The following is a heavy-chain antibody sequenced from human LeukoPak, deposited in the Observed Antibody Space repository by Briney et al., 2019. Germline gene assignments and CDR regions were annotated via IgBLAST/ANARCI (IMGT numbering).Heavy chain of an antibody. CDR1: GFTVSSNY. CDR2: IYSGGST. CDR3: AREKWYYFDY. V-gene: IGHV3-66*02. D-gene: IGHD2-8*01. Sequence: PGGSLRLSCAASGFTVSSNYMSWVRQAPGKGLEWVSVIYSGGSTYYADSVKGRFTISRDNSKNTLCLQMNSLRAEDTAVYYCAREKWYYFDYWGQGTLVTVSS. J-gene: IGHJ4*02.